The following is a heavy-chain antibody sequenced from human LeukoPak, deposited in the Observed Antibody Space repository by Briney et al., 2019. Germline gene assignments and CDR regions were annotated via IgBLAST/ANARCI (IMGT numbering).Heavy chain of an antibody. D-gene: IGHD5-24*01. J-gene: IGHJ3*01. V-gene: IGHV3-23*01. CDR1: GFNFNDAA. Sequence: GGSLRLSCAASGFNFNDAAMTWVRQAPGKGLEWVSLIASSGRNTYYTDSVRGQFTISRDNSKNTLSLRMNSLRVEDTAMYYCAKDIQLSAWGLGTMVTVSS. CDR3: AKDIQLSA. CDR2: IASSGRNT.